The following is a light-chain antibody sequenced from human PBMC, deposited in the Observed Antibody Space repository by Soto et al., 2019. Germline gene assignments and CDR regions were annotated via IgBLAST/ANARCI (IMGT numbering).Light chain of an antibody. CDR3: QQYNSYA. J-gene: IGKJ1*01. CDR2: DXS. Sequence: DIQMTQSPSTLSASVGDRVTITCRASQSISSWLAWYQQKHXKDNQLXXXDXSXXXXGVPSRLSGSGSATESTLTISSLQPDDFATYYCQQYNSYAFGQGTKVDIK. CDR1: QSISSW. V-gene: IGKV1-5*01.